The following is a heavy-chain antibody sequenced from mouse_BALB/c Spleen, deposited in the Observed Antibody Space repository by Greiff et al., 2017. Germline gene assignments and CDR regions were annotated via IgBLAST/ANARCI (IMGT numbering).Heavy chain of an antibody. D-gene: IGHD2-14*01. Sequence: VMLVESGPGLVQPSQSLSITCTVSGFSLTSYGVHWVRQSPGKGLEWLGVIWSGGSTDYNAAFISRLSISKDNSKSQVFFKMNSLQANDTAIYYCARNREKVRRGNAMDYWGQGTSVTVSS. V-gene: IGHV2-2*02. J-gene: IGHJ4*01. CDR3: ARNREKVRRGNAMDY. CDR2: IWSGGST. CDR1: GFSLTSYG.